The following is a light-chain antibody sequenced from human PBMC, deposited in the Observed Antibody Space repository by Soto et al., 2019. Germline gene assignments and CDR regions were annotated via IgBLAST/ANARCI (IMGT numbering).Light chain of an antibody. V-gene: IGKV3-20*01. Sequence: EIVLTQSPGTLSLSPGERATLSCRASQSVSSSYLAWYPQKPGQAPRLLIYGASSRDTGIPDRFSGSGAGKDFPITISKLEPEDFAVYYCQQYGSAPTFGQGTKVEIK. J-gene: IGKJ1*01. CDR1: QSVSSSY. CDR2: GAS. CDR3: QQYGSAPT.